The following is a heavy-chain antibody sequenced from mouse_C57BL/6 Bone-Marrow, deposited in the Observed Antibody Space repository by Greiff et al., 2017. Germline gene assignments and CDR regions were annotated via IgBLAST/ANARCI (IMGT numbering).Heavy chain of an antibody. CDR3: ARSDGNYEYFDV. J-gene: IGHJ1*03. V-gene: IGHV1-26*01. Sequence: VQLQQSGPELVKPGASVKISCKASGYTFTDYYMNWVKQSHGKSLKWIGDINPNNGGTSYNQKFKGKATLTVDKSSSTAYMELRSLTSEDSAVYYCARSDGNYEYFDVWGTGTTVTVSS. CDR1: GYTFTDYY. CDR2: INPNNGGT. D-gene: IGHD2-1*01.